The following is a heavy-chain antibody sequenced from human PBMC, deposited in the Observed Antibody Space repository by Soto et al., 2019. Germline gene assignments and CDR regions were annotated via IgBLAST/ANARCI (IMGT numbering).Heavy chain of an antibody. CDR3: ARAYGDYRPVDY. J-gene: IGHJ4*02. D-gene: IGHD4-17*01. V-gene: IGHV3-33*01. CDR1: GFTFSSYG. Sequence: GGSLRLSCAASGFTFSSYGMHWVRQAPGKGLEWVAVIWYDGSNKCYADSVKGRFTISRDNSKNTLYLQMNSLRAEDTAVYYCARAYGDYRPVDYWGQGTLVTVSS. CDR2: IWYDGSNK.